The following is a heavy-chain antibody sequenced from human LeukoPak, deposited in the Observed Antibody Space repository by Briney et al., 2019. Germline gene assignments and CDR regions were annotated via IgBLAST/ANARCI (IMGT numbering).Heavy chain of an antibody. J-gene: IGHJ4*02. V-gene: IGHV1-2*02. Sequence: ASVKVSCKASGGTFSSYAISWVRQAPGQGLEWMGWINPTSGGTNYAQKFQDRVTMTRDTSISTAYMELSRLRSDDTAVYYCARSPHILTGENFDYWGQGTLVTVSS. CDR2: INPTSGGT. CDR3: ARSPHILTGENFDY. CDR1: GGTFSSYA. D-gene: IGHD3-9*01.